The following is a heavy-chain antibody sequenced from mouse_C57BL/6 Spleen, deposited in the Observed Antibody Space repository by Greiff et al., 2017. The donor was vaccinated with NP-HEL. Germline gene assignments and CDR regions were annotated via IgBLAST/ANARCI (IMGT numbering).Heavy chain of an antibody. D-gene: IGHD1-1*01. Sequence: QVQLKQSGAELVRPGASVTLSCKASGYTFTDYEMHWVKQTPVHGLEWIGAIDPETGGTAYNQKFKGKAILTADKSSSTAYMELRSLTSEDSAVYYCTRHHYYGSSYGYFDYWGQGTTLTVSS. CDR3: TRHHYYGSSYGYFDY. J-gene: IGHJ2*01. CDR1: GYTFTDYE. CDR2: IDPETGGT. V-gene: IGHV1-15*01.